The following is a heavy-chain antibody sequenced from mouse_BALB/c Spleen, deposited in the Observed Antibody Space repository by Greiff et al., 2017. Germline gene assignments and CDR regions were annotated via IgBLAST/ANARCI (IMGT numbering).Heavy chain of an antibody. V-gene: IGHV5-6-3*01. D-gene: IGHD3-3*01. CDR2: INSNGGST. Sequence: EVQFVESGGGLVQPGGSLKLSCAASGFTFSSYGMSWVRQTPEKRLELVATINSNGGSTYYPDSVKGRVTISRDKAKNTLYLQMSSLKSEDTAMYYCARDRDEYFDYWGQGTTLTVSA. CDR1: GFTFSSYG. J-gene: IGHJ2*01. CDR3: ARDRDEYFDY.